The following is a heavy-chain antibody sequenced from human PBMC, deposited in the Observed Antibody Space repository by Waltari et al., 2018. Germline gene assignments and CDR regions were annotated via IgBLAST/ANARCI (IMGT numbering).Heavy chain of an antibody. CDR3: ARDNSSSWYFFDY. V-gene: IGHV3-7*01. Sequence: EVQLVESGGGLVKPGGSWRLSCAASGFTLGSYGRSWVRQAQGKGLEWVANIQEDGSEKNYVDSVKGRFTISRDNAKNSLYLQINSLRAEDTVVYFCARDNSSSWYFFDYWGQGTVVTVSS. CDR1: GFTLGSYG. CDR2: IQEDGSEK. D-gene: IGHD6-13*01. J-gene: IGHJ4*02.